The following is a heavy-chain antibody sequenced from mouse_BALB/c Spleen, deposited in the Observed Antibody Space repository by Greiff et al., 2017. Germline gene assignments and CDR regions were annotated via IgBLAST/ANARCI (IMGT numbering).Heavy chain of an antibody. D-gene: IGHD2-10*02. Sequence: EVKVVESGGGLVQPGGSLKLSCAASGFTFSSYGMSWVRQTPDKRLELVATINSNGGSTYYPDSVKGRFTISRDNAKNTLYLQMSSLKSEDTAMYCCARGVYGNYLAYWGQGTLVTVSA. CDR2: INSNGGST. CDR1: GFTFSSYG. J-gene: IGHJ3*01. CDR3: ARGVYGNYLAY. V-gene: IGHV5-6-3*01.